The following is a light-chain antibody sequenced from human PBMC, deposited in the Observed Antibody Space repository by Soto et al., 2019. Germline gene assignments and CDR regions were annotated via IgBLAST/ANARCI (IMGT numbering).Light chain of an antibody. CDR3: QQYNNWPKT. CDR2: GAS. J-gene: IGKJ1*01. Sequence: EIVMTKSPATLSVSPGERDTLSCRASQSVSSNLAWYQQKPGQAPRLLIYGASTRATGIPARFSGSGSGTEFTLNISSLQSEDVAVYYCQQYNNWPKTFAQGTKV. V-gene: IGKV3-15*01. CDR1: QSVSSN.